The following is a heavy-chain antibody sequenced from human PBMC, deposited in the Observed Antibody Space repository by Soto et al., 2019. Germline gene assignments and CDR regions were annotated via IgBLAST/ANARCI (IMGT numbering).Heavy chain of an antibody. V-gene: IGHV4-4*02. J-gene: IGHJ6*02. Sequence: SETLSLTCAVSGGSISSSNWWSWVRQPPGKGLEWIGEIYHSGSTNYNPSLKSRVTISVDKSKNQFSLKPSSVTAADTAVYYCARLKGGVTIFGVVTHYYYGMDVWGQGTTVTAP. D-gene: IGHD3-3*01. CDR2: IYHSGST. CDR1: GGSISSSNW. CDR3: ARLKGGVTIFGVVTHYYYGMDV.